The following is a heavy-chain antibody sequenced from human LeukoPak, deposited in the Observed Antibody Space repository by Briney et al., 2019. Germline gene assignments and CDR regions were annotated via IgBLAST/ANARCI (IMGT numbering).Heavy chain of an antibody. V-gene: IGHV3-73*01. J-gene: IGHJ4*02. CDR2: IRSKANSYAT. Sequence: PGGSLRLSCAAYAFTFSGSAMHWVRQASGKGLEWVGRIRSKANSYATAYAASVRGRFTISRDDSKNTAYLQMNSLKTEDTAVYYCTRHLDYYGSGSYEYYDNWGQGTLVTVSS. D-gene: IGHD3-10*01. CDR3: TRHLDYYGSGSYEYYDN. CDR1: AFTFSGSA.